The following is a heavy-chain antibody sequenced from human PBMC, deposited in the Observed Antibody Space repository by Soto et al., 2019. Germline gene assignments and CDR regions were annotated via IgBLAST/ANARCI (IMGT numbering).Heavy chain of an antibody. CDR3: ATSRDCGGDCYPNAFDI. CDR1: GYTLTELS. D-gene: IGHD2-21*02. J-gene: IGHJ3*02. V-gene: IGHV1-24*01. Sequence: ASVKVSCKVSGYTLTELSMHWLRQSPGKGLEWMGGFDPEDGETIYAQKFQGRVTTTEDTSTDTAYMELSSLRSEDTAVYYCATSRDCGGDCYPNAFDIWGQGTMVTVSS. CDR2: FDPEDGET.